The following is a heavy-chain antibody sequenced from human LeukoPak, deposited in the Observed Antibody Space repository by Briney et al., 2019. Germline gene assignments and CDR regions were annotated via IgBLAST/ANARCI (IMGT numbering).Heavy chain of an antibody. CDR2: IYYSGST. D-gene: IGHD6-6*01. J-gene: IGHJ5*02. CDR3: ASGRGYSSSSRRFDP. Sequence: PSETLSLTCIVSGGSIRSGDYYWSWIRQPPGKGLEWIGYIYYSGSTYYNPSLKSRVTISVDTSKNQFSLKLSSVTAADTAVYYCASGRGYSSSSRRFDPWGQGTLVTVSS. V-gene: IGHV4-30-4*08. CDR1: GGSIRSGDYY.